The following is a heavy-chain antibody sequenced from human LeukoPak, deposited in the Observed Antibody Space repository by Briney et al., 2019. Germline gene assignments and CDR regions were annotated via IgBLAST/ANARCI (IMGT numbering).Heavy chain of an antibody. CDR2: ISWDGGST. Sequence: PGGSLRLSCAASGFTFDDYAMHWVRQAPGKGLEWVSLISWDGGSTYYADSVKGRFTISRDNSKSSLYLQMNSLRAEDTALYYCARSGWSYYYYYYMDVWGKGTTVTVSS. CDR1: GFTFDDYA. J-gene: IGHJ6*03. D-gene: IGHD3-3*01. V-gene: IGHV3-43D*03. CDR3: ARSGWSYYYYYYMDV.